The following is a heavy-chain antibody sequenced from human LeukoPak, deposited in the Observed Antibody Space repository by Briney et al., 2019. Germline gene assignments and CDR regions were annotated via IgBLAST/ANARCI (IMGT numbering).Heavy chain of an antibody. D-gene: IGHD6-19*01. V-gene: IGHV3-53*01. CDR1: RFTFSNYA. Sequence: PGGSLRLSCAASRFTFSNYAMSWVRQAPGKGLEWVSVIYSGSSTYYADSVKGRFTISRDNSKNTLYLHMNSLRAEDTAVYYCARDSSGHILDYWGQGTLVTVSS. J-gene: IGHJ4*02. CDR3: ARDSSGHILDY. CDR2: IYSGSST.